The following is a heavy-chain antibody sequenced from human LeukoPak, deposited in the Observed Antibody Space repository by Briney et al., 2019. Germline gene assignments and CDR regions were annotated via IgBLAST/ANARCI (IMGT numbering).Heavy chain of an antibody. CDR3: ARERGSSSWYRAFDI. J-gene: IGHJ3*02. CDR1: GYTFTSYA. Sequence: ASVKVSCKASGYTFTSYAMHWVRQAPGQRLEWMGWINAGNGNTKYSQKFQGRVTITRDTSASTAYMELSSLRSEDTAVYYCARERGSSSWYRAFDIWGQGTMVTVPS. CDR2: INAGNGNT. D-gene: IGHD6-13*01. V-gene: IGHV1-3*01.